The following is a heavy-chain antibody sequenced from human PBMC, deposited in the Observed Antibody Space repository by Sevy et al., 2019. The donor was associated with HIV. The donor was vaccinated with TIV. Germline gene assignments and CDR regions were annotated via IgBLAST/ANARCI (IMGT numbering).Heavy chain of an antibody. Sequence: GGSLRLSCAASGFTFSSYAMHWVRQAPGKGLEWVAVISYDGSNKYYADSVKGRFTISRDNSKNTLYLQMNSLRAEDTDGYYCGRDLKETYYDFWCGYFAGTAGNAFDIWGQGTMVTVSS. CDR2: ISYDGSNK. CDR3: GRDLKETYYDFWCGYFAGTAGNAFDI. D-gene: IGHD3-3*01. CDR1: GFTFSSYA. J-gene: IGHJ3*02. V-gene: IGHV3-30-3*01.